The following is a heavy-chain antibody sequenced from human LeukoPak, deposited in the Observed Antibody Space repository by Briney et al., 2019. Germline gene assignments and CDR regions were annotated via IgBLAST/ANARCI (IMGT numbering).Heavy chain of an antibody. V-gene: IGHV4-59*01. CDR1: GDSISSYY. J-gene: IGHJ5*02. Sequence: SETLSLTCTVSGDSISSYYWSWIRQPPGKGLEWIGYIYYSGSTNYNPSLKSRVTISVDTSKNQFSLKLSSVTAADTAVYYCARLIAAAGDWFDPWGQGTLVTVSS. CDR2: IYYSGST. CDR3: ARLIAAAGDWFDP. D-gene: IGHD6-13*01.